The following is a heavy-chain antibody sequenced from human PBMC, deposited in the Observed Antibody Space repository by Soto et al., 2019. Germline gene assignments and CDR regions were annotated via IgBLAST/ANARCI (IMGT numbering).Heavy chain of an antibody. CDR3: ARLGPLSGSFYNAFDY. CDR2: IDPSDSYT. Sequence: PGESLKISCKGSGYSFTSYWISWVRQMPGKGLEWMGRIDPSDSYTNYSPSFQGQVTISADKSISTAYLQWSSLKASDSAMYYCARLGPLSGSFYNAFDYWGQGTLVTVSS. CDR1: GYSFTSYW. J-gene: IGHJ4*02. V-gene: IGHV5-10-1*04. D-gene: IGHD3-10*01.